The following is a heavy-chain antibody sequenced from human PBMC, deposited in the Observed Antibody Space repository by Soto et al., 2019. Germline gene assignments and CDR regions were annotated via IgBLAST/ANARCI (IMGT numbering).Heavy chain of an antibody. CDR1: GYTFTSYG. CDR2: ISAYNGNT. V-gene: IGHV1-18*01. Sequence: ASVKVSCKASGYTFTSYGISWVRQAPGQGLEWMGWISAYNGNTNYAQKLQGRVTMTTDTSTSTAYMELRSLRSDDTAVYYCARDGDPEYYYESRGSKKLDYWGQGPLFTVSS. J-gene: IGHJ4*02. D-gene: IGHD3-22*01. CDR3: ARDGDPEYYYESRGSKKLDY.